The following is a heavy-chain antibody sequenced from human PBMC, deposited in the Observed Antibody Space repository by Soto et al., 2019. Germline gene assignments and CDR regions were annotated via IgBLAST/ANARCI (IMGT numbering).Heavy chain of an antibody. V-gene: IGHV4-31*03. D-gene: IGHD3-22*01. CDR2: VYFSGNT. CDR1: GGSISSSSYS. CDR3: ARLGYDSSGYPSWFDP. J-gene: IGHJ5*02. Sequence: SETLSLTCTVSGGSISSSSYSWSWIRQHPGKGLEWIGYVYFSGNTDYNPSLKSRVTISVDTSKKQFSLRLTSVTVADTAVYYCARLGYDSSGYPSWFDPWGQGTLVTVSS.